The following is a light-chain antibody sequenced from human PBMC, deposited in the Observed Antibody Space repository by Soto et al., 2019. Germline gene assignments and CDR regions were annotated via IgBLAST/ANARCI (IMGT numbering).Light chain of an antibody. V-gene: IGKV2-30*01. J-gene: IGKJ5*01. CDR3: VQGTHWPIT. CDR1: HSLVNSDGNTY. Sequence: DVVMTQSPLSLPVTLGQQASISCWSSHSLVNSDGNTYLSWLHQRPGQSPRRLIYKVSNRDAGVPDRCSGSRAGTDFTLKISRVEDEDGGVYYCVQGTHWPITFGQGTRLEIK. CDR2: KVS.